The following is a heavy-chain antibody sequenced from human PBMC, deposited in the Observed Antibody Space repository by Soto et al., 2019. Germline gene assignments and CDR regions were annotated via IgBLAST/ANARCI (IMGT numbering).Heavy chain of an antibody. V-gene: IGHV1-18*01. CDR1: GYTFTSYG. D-gene: IGHD2-2*01. Sequence: ASVKVSCKASGYTFTSYGISWVRQAPGQGLEWMGWISAYNGNTNYAQKLQGRVTMTTDTSTSTAYMELRSLRSDDTAVYYCARDTPIVLVPAALVDYWGQGTLVTVSS. CDR3: ARDTPIVLVPAALVDY. CDR2: ISAYNGNT. J-gene: IGHJ4*02.